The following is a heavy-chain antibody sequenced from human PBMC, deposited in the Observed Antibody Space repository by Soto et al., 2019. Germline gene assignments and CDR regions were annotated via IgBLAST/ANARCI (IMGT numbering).Heavy chain of an antibody. J-gene: IGHJ5*02. CDR1: GGSISGGDYY. D-gene: IGHD3-3*01. Sequence: QVQLQESGPGMVKPSQTLSLTCTVSGGSISGGDYYWSWIRQSPGKGLEWIGYIHYNGGTSYNPSLKSRLTMSVDTSKNQFSLKLSAVTAADTAVYYCAREGFLEWLGGFDPWGQGPLVIVSA. CDR3: AREGFLEWLGGFDP. CDR2: IHYNGGT. V-gene: IGHV4-30-4*01.